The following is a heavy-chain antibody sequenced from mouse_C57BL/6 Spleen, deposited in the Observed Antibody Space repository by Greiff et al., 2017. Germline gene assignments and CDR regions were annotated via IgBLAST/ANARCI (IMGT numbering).Heavy chain of an antibody. CDR3: AKVPNWDEGCAY. Sequence: QVQLQQSGAELVRPGASVKLSCKASGYTFTDYYINWVKPRPGPGLEWIARFYSGSGTTFYNQKFKGKATLTAEKSSSTASRQLSSLTSEDSAVEFWAKVPNWDEGCAYWGQGTLVTVSA. CDR2: FYSGSGTT. J-gene: IGHJ3*01. CDR1: GYTFTDYY. D-gene: IGHD4-1*01. V-gene: IGHV1-76*01.